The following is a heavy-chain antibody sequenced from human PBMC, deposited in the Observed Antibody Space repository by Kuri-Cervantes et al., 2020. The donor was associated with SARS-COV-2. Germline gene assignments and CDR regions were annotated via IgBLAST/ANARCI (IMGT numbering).Heavy chain of an antibody. V-gene: IGHV3-30-3*01. Sequence: GESLKISCAASGFIFSSYAMRWVRQAPGKGLEWVAVISYDGSNKYYADSVKGRFTITRDNSKNTLYLQMNSLRAEDTAVYYCARAYSSGWYYYYGMDVWGQGTTVTVSS. CDR3: ARAYSSGWYYYYGMDV. J-gene: IGHJ6*02. CDR2: ISYDGSNK. CDR1: GFIFSSYA. D-gene: IGHD6-19*01.